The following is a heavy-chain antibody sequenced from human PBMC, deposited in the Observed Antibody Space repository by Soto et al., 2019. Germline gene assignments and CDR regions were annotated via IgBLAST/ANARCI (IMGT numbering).Heavy chain of an antibody. V-gene: IGHV3-11*01. CDR3: ARDNYNWNYVDY. CDR1: GFTFSDYY. D-gene: IGHD1-20*01. CDR2: ISSSGSTI. Sequence: PGGSLRLSCAASGFTFSDYYMNWIRQAPGKGLEWVSYISSSGSTIYYADSVKGRFTISRDNAKNSLYLQMNSLRAEDTAVYYCARDNYNWNYVDYWGQGTLVTVSS. J-gene: IGHJ4*02.